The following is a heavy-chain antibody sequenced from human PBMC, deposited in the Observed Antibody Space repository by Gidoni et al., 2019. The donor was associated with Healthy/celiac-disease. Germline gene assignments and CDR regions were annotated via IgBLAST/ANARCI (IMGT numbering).Heavy chain of an antibody. CDR2: LYYSGST. CDR3: AREPLVMNSGWVFYDY. J-gene: IGHJ4*02. D-gene: IGHD6-19*01. CDR1: GGSISSYY. V-gene: IGHV4-59*01. Sequence: QVQLQESGPGLVKPSETLSLTCTVPGGSISSYYWSWIRQPPGKGLEWIGYLYYSGSTNYNPALKSRVTISVDTSKNQFSLKLSAVTAADTAVYYCAREPLVMNSGWVFYDYWGQGTLVTVSS.